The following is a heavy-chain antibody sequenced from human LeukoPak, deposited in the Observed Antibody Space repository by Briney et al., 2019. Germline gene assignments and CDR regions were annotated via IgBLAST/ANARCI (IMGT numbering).Heavy chain of an antibody. CDR3: AKISTVTENFHH. J-gene: IGHJ4*02. Sequence: GGSLRLSCAASGIAFGNYTIGWVRQAPGKGLEWVSSIDSSGSYTPSADSVKGRFTISRDNSENTVYLQMNSLRAEDTAVYSCAKISTVTENFHHWGQGTLVTVSS. D-gene: IGHD4-17*01. CDR2: IDSSGSYT. V-gene: IGHV3-23*01. CDR1: GIAFGNYT.